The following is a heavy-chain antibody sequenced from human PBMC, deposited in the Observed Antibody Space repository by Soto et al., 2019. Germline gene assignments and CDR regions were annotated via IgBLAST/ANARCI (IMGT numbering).Heavy chain of an antibody. CDR2: ISAYNGNT. J-gene: IGHJ5*02. CDR1: GYTFTSYG. Sequence: GASVKVSCKASGYTFTSYGISWVRQAPGQGLEWMGWISAYNGNTNYAQKLQGRVTMTTDTSTSTAYMELRSLRSDDTAVYYCAREMYYYDSSGYSYPNNWFDPWGQGTLVTVSS. V-gene: IGHV1-18*01. CDR3: AREMYYYDSSGYSYPNNWFDP. D-gene: IGHD3-22*01.